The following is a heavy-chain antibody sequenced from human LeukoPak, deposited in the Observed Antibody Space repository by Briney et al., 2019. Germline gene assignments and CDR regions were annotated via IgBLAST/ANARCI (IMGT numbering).Heavy chain of an antibody. CDR2: INSDGSST. J-gene: IGHJ3*02. V-gene: IGHV3-74*01. CDR3: ARALTIFGVVNDPFDI. D-gene: IGHD3-3*01. Sequence: GGSLRLSCAASGFTFSSYWMHWVRQAPGKGLVWVSLINSDGSSTIYADSVKGRFTISRDNVKNTLYLQMNSLRAEDTAVYYCARALTIFGVVNDPFDIWGQGTMVTVSS. CDR1: GFTFSSYW.